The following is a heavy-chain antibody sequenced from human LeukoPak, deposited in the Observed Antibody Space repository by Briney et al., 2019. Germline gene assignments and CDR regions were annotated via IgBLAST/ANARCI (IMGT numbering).Heavy chain of an antibody. V-gene: IGHV5-10-1*01. D-gene: IGHD6-19*01. CDR2: IDPSDSYT. CDR3: ARRDRTGWYDFDY. Sequence: GESLKISCKGSGYSFTSYWISWVRQMPGKGLEWMGRIDPSDSYTNYSPSFRGHVTISVDKSLSAAYLQWRSLKASDSAVYYCARRDRTGWYDFDYWGQGTLVTVSS. J-gene: IGHJ4*02. CDR1: GYSFTSYW.